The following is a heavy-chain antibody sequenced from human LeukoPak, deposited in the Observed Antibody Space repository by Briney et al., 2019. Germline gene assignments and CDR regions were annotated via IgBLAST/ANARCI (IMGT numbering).Heavy chain of an antibody. CDR3: ARLGSSSVGGGWFDP. CDR1: GGSISSGDYY. D-gene: IGHD6-6*01. Sequence: PSETLSLTCTVSGGSISSGDYYWGWIRQPPGKGLEWIGSIYYSGSAYYNPSLKSRVTISVDTSKNQFSLKLSSVTAADTAVYYCARLGSSSVGGGWFDPWGQGTLVTVSS. V-gene: IGHV4-39*01. J-gene: IGHJ5*02. CDR2: IYYSGSA.